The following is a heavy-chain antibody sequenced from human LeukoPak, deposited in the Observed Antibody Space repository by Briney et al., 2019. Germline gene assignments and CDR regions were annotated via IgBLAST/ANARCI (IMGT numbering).Heavy chain of an antibody. J-gene: IGHJ6*02. CDR1: GGSISSGGYY. CDR3: ASLTMGGDYYYYYGMDV. Sequence: SETLSLTCTVSGGSISSGGYYWSWIRQHPGKGLEWIGYIYYSGSTYYNPSLKSRVTISVDTSNNQFSLKLSSVTAADTAVYYCASLTMGGDYYYYYGMDVWGQGTTVTVSS. D-gene: IGHD4/OR15-4a*01. CDR2: IYYSGST. V-gene: IGHV4-31*03.